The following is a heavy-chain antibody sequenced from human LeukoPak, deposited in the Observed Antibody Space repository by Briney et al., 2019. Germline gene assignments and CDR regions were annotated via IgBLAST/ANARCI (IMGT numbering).Heavy chain of an antibody. CDR2: ISFDGSHK. CDR1: GFSFSSYW. CDR3: AKDQGTGNMYY. V-gene: IGHV3-30*18. D-gene: IGHD1-1*01. J-gene: IGHJ4*02. Sequence: GGSLRLSCAASGFSFSSYWMHWVRQAPGKGLEWVAVISFDGSHKYYADSVKGRFTISRDDSKNTLYLQMNSLRPDDTAVYYCAKDQGTGNMYYWGQGTLVTVSS.